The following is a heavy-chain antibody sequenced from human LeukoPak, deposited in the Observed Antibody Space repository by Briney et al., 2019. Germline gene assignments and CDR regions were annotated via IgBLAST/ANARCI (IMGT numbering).Heavy chain of an antibody. CDR3: AKENTRDGYRHFHK. Sequence: PEGNISLSCAAPGFRFSDYGMQWVRQDPGKGPKWVSCIRDDENTKYYVDSVKGRFTVSRDNSKNTLYLQMDRLRADDTAVYYCAKENTRDGYRHFHKWGQGTLVTVSS. CDR2: IRDDENTK. D-gene: IGHD5-24*01. CDR1: GFRFSDYG. J-gene: IGHJ4*02. V-gene: IGHV3-30*02.